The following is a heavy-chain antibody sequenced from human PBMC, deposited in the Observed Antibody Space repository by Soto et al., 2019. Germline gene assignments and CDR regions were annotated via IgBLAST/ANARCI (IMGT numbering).Heavy chain of an antibody. V-gene: IGHV4-59*01. CDR1: GASISSYY. D-gene: IGHD2-21*01. CDR3: GRTDLRSFYYGMDV. Sequence: PSETLSLTCTVSGASISSYYWSWIRQPPGKGLEWIGFIDYTGSTNYSPSLKTRVTISLDTSKNQFSLKLSSVTAADTAVYYCGRTDLRSFYYGMDVWGQGTTVTASS. J-gene: IGHJ6*02. CDR2: IDYTGST.